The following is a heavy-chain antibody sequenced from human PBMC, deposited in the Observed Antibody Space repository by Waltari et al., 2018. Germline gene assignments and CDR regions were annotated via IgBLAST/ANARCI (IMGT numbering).Heavy chain of an antibody. V-gene: IGHV3-64*01. CDR3: ARGYRTSHWENKKGEGPLVA. Sequence: EVQLVESGGGLVQPGGSLRLSCAASGFTFSSYAMHWVRQAPGKGLEYVSAISSNGGSTYYANSVKGRFTISRDNSKNTLYLQMGSLRAEDRAVYYCARGYRTSHWENKKGEGPLVAWGQGTLVTVSS. CDR1: GFTFSSYA. J-gene: IGHJ5*02. CDR2: ISSNGGST. D-gene: IGHD2-2*01.